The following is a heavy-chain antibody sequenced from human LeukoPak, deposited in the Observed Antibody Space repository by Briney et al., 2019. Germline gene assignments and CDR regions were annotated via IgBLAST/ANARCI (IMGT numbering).Heavy chain of an antibody. CDR3: ASSTVTYYYYGMDV. CDR2: IYTSEST. V-gene: IGHV4-4*07. J-gene: IGHJ6*02. CDR1: GGSISSYY. Sequence: PSETLSLTCTVSGGSISSYYWSWIRQPAGKGLEWIGRIYTSESTNYNPSLKSRVTMSVDTSKNQFSLKLSSVTAADTAVYYCASSTVTYYYYGMDVWGQGTTVTVSS. D-gene: IGHD4-17*01.